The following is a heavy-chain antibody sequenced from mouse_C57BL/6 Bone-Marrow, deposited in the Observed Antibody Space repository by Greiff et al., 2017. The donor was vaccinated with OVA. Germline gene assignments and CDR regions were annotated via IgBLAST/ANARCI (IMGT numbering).Heavy chain of an antibody. CDR1: GYTFTSYW. CDR2: IDPSDSYT. D-gene: IGHD2-5*01. CDR3: AAYSNYGAMDY. Sequence: QVQLQQPVAELVMPGASVKLSCKASGYTFTSYWMHWVKQRPGQGLEWIGEIDPSDSYTNYNQKFKGKSTLTVDKSSSTAYMQLSSLTSEDSAVYYCAAYSNYGAMDYWGQGTSVTVSS. V-gene: IGHV1-69*01. J-gene: IGHJ4*01.